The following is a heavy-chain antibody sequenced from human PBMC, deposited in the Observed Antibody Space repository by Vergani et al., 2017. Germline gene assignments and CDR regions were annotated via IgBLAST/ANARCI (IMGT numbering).Heavy chain of an antibody. Sequence: QVPVVQSGAEVKKSGASVKVSCKTSGYTFSNYYMHWVRQAPGQGLEWMGIINPSGGHTNYAQKFQGRVTMTRDTSTSTVYMERSSLRAEDTAIYYCARGDYGILTGYRYWGQGTLVTVSA. V-gene: IGHV1-46*03. D-gene: IGHD3-9*01. J-gene: IGHJ4*02. CDR2: INPSGGHT. CDR3: ARGDYGILTGYRY. CDR1: GYTFSNYY.